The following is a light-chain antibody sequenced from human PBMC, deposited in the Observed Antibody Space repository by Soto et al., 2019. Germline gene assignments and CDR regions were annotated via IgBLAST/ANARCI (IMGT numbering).Light chain of an antibody. V-gene: IGKV3-11*01. CDR1: QSVSSY. J-gene: IGKJ1*01. Sequence: VVTKSPAALSLSQGDRAPLSRRASQSVSSYLAWYQQKPGQAPRLLIYDASNRATGIPARFSGSGSGTDFTLTISSLQPEDVATYYCQKYNSAPPWTFGQWTKVDIK. CDR2: DAS. CDR3: QKYNSAPPWT.